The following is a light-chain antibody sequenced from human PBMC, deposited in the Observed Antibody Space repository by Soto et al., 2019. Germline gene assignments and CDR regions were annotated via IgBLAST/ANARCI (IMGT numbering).Light chain of an antibody. CDR1: SSDVGGYNY. V-gene: IGLV2-14*01. CDR2: EVS. CDR3: LSYDSSLNGWV. Sequence: QSALTQPASVSGSPGQSITISCTGTSSDVGGYNYVSWYQQHPGKAPKLMIYEVSNRPSGVSNRFSGSKSGTSASLAITGLQAEDEADYYCLSYDSSLNGWVFGGGTQLTVL. J-gene: IGLJ3*02.